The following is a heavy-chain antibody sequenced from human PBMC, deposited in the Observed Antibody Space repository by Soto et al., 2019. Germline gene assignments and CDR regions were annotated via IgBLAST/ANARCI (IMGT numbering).Heavy chain of an antibody. CDR2: ISASGDST. J-gene: IGHJ4*02. CDR1: GFTFSSCA. Sequence: EVQLLESGGALVQPGGSLRLSCAASGFTFSSCAMSWVRQAPGKGLEWVSSISASGDSTHNADSVKGRFAISRDNSKNTLDLQLNSLTADDTAVYYCAKGGLYNSSWYGGYWGQGTLVTVSS. V-gene: IGHV3-23*01. D-gene: IGHD6-13*01. CDR3: AKGGLYNSSWYGGY.